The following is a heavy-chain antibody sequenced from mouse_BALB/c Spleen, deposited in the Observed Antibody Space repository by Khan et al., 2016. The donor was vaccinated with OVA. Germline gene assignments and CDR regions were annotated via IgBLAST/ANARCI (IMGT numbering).Heavy chain of an antibody. D-gene: IGHD4-1*01. CDR2: INSDGYST. Sequence: EVELVESGGDLVKPGGSLRLSCAASGFTFSAYGMSWVRQPPDKRLEWVATINSDGYSTYYPDTVKGRFTISRNNAENTLYLQMSSLKSEDTARYYCASHLTGSFAYWGQGTLVTVSA. J-gene: IGHJ3*01. V-gene: IGHV5-6*01. CDR1: GFTFSAYG. CDR3: ASHLTGSFAY.